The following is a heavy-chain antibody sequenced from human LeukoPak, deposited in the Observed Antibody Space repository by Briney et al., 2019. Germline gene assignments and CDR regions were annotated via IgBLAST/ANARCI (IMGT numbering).Heavy chain of an antibody. J-gene: IGHJ4*02. CDR1: GFTFSSQA. CDR3: AKGSEYCSRTTCYPIDY. V-gene: IGHV3-23*01. CDR2: ISGSDDYT. Sequence: GGSLRLSCAASGFTFSSQAMSWVRQAPGKGLEWVSAISGSDDYTYYIDSVKGRFTISRDNSKNTLSLQMNSLRAEDTALYYCAKGSEYCSRTTCYPIDYWGQGILVTVSS. D-gene: IGHD2-2*01.